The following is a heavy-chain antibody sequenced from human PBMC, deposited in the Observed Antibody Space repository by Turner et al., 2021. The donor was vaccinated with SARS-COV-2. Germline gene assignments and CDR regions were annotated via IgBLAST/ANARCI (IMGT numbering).Heavy chain of an antibody. V-gene: IGHV3-23*04. Sequence: EVQLVESGGGLVQPGGSLSLPCAATGFTFSSYAMSWVRQAPGKGLEWVSAFSAGGGSTYYADSVKGRFTISRDNSKNTLYLQMNSLRAEDTAVYYCAKVPPSGDYFDYWGQGTLVTVSS. D-gene: IGHD6-25*01. CDR2: FSAGGGST. J-gene: IGHJ4*02. CDR1: GFTFSSYA. CDR3: AKVPPSGDYFDY.